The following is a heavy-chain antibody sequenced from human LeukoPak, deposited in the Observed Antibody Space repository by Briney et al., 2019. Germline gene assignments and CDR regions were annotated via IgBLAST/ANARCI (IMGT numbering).Heavy chain of an antibody. CDR1: GFSFSSYG. Sequence: GGSLRLSCAASGFSFSSYGMSWVRQAPGKGLEWVSAISGSGASTYYADSVKGRFTISRDNSKNTLYLQLNSLRAEDTAVYYCAKPATHYDILIGYYIPYYFDYWGQGTLVAVSS. V-gene: IGHV3-23*01. CDR3: AKPATHYDILIGYYIPYYFDY. CDR2: ISGSGAST. J-gene: IGHJ4*02. D-gene: IGHD3-9*01.